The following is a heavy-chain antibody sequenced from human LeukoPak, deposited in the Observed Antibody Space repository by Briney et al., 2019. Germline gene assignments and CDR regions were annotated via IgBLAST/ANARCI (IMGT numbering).Heavy chain of an antibody. CDR1: GFTFSNYG. Sequence: PGGSLRLSCSASGFTFSNYGMRWIRQAPGKGLGAVAVIWSDGSNKYYADSVKGRFTISRDNSKNTLYLQMNSLRAEDTAVYYCARGVKVVASGTGSPFFDYWGQGTLVTVSS. D-gene: IGHD6-13*01. V-gene: IGHV3-33*01. J-gene: IGHJ4*02. CDR3: ARGVKVVASGTGSPFFDY. CDR2: IWSDGSNK.